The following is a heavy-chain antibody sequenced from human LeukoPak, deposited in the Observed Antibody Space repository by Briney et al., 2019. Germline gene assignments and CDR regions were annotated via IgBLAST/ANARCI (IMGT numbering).Heavy chain of an antibody. CDR1: GYTFTGYY. J-gene: IGHJ4*02. CDR2: INPNSGGT. Sequence: GASVKVSCKASGYTFTGYYMHWVRQAPGQGLEWMGWINPNSGGTNYAQKLQGRVTMTTDTSTSTAYMELRSLRSDDTAVYYCARGRYCSSTSCYTGGSFYWGQGTLVTVSS. CDR3: ARGRYCSSTSCYTGGSFY. D-gene: IGHD2-2*02. V-gene: IGHV1-2*02.